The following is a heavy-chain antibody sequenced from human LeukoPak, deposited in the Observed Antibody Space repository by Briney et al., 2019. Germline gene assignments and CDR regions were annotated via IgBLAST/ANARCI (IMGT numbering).Heavy chain of an antibody. CDR1: GFTFSSYW. D-gene: IGHD7-27*01. J-gene: IGHJ4*02. Sequence: GGSLRLSCAASGFTFSSYWMHWVRQDPGKGLVWVSRINSDGSITTYADSVKGRFTISRGNAKNTLYLQMDSLRAEDTAIYYCARSPSYYDYWGQGTLVTVSS. CDR3: ARSPSYYDY. CDR2: INSDGSIT. V-gene: IGHV3-74*01.